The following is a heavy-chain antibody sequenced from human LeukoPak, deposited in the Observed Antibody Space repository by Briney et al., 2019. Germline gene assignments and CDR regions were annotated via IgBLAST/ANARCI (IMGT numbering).Heavy chain of an antibody. V-gene: IGHV3-74*01. D-gene: IGHD5-18*01. J-gene: IGHJ4*02. CDR3: VRGDTAMAYFDY. Sequence: PGGSLRLSCAASGFTFSSYWMHWVRQAPGKGLVWVSRINSDGSSTSYADSVKGRFTISRDNAKNTLYLQMNSLRAEDTAVYYCVRGDTAMAYFDYWGQGTLVTVSS. CDR2: INSDGSST. CDR1: GFTFSSYW.